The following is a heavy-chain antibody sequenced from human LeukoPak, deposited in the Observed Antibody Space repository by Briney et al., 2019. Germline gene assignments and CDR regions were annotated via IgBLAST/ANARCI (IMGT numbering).Heavy chain of an antibody. CDR2: ISSSSSYI. CDR1: GFTFSSYS. V-gene: IGHV3-21*01. Sequence: GGSLRLSXAASGFTFSSYSMNWVRQAPGKGLEWVSSISSSSSYIYYADSVKGRFTISRDNAKNSLYLQMNSLRAEDTAVYYCARDLPSDKSFDYWGQGTLVTVSS. CDR3: ARDLPSDKSFDY. J-gene: IGHJ4*02.